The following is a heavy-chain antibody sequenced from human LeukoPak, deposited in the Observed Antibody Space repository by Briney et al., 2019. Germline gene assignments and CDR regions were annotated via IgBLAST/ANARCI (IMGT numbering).Heavy chain of an antibody. D-gene: IGHD6-19*01. Sequence: ASVKVSCKASGYTFTSYDNNWVRQATGQGLEWMGWMNPNSGNTGYAQKFQGRVTMTRNTSISTAYMELSSLRSEDTAVYYCAREYSSGSWGDYYYYGMDVWGQGTTVTVSS. CDR1: GYTFTSYD. V-gene: IGHV1-8*01. CDR3: AREYSSGSWGDYYYYGMDV. J-gene: IGHJ6*02. CDR2: MNPNSGNT.